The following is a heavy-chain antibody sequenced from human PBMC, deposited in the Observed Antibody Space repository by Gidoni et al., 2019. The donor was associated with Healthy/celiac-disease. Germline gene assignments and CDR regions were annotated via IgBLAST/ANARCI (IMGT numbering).Heavy chain of an antibody. Sequence: QVQLVESGGGVVQPGRSLSLSCSASGFTSSSYPIHWVRQATGKGLEWVAVISYDGSNKYYADSVKGRFTISRDNSKNTLYLQMNSLRAEDTSVYYCARDYVYYDYIWGSLGGWFDPWGQGTLVTVSS. CDR1: GFTSSSYP. V-gene: IGHV3-30-3*01. CDR2: ISYDGSNK. D-gene: IGHD3-16*01. J-gene: IGHJ5*02. CDR3: ARDYVYYDYIWGSLGGWFDP.